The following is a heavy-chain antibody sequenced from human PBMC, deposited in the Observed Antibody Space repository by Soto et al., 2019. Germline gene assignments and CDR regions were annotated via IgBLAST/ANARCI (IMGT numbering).Heavy chain of an antibody. CDR2: IYYSGST. CDR3: ARDQMVRGVPYNWFDP. V-gene: IGHV4-31*03. Sequence: QVQLQESGPGLVKPSQTLSLTCTVSGGSISSGGYYWSWIRQHPGKGLEWIGYIYYSGSTYYNPSLKSRVTISVDTSKNQFSLKLSSVTAADTAVYYCARDQMVRGVPYNWFDPWGQGTLVTVSS. J-gene: IGHJ5*02. D-gene: IGHD3-10*01. CDR1: GGSISSGGYY.